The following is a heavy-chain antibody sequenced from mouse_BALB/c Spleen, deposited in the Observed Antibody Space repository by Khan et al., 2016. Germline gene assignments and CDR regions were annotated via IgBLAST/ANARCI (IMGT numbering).Heavy chain of an antibody. CDR1: GYSITSDYA. CDR3: ATPCCVRVY. J-gene: IGHJ3*01. Sequence: EVQLQESGPGLVKPSQSLSLTCTVTGYSITSDYAWNWIRQFPGNKLEWMGYIVSSGRTTYNPSLTSRVSITRDTSKTLLFPQLNSMTTEDTATYCCATPCCVRVYWGQGTLVTVSA. V-gene: IGHV3-2*02. CDR2: IVSSGRT. D-gene: IGHD3-3*01.